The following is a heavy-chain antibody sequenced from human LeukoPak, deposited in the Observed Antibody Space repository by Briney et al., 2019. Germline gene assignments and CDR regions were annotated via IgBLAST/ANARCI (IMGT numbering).Heavy chain of an antibody. V-gene: IGHV3-21*01. J-gene: IGHJ6*02. D-gene: IGHD6-19*01. CDR1: GFTFSSYA. Sequence: GGSLRLSCAASGFTFSSYAMSWVRQAPGKGLEWVSSISSSSSYIYYADSVKGRFTVSRDNAKNSLYLQMNSLRAEDTAVYYCARDEGSSGFYGMDVWGQGTTVTVSS. CDR3: ARDEGSSGFYGMDV. CDR2: ISSSSSYI.